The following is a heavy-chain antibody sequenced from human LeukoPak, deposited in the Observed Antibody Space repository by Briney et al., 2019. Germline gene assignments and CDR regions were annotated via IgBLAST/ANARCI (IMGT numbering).Heavy chain of an antibody. D-gene: IGHD3-16*01. Sequence: SETLSLTCAVYGGSFSGYYWSWIRQPPGKGLEWIGEINHSGSTNYNPSLKSRVTISVDTSKNQFSLKLSSVTAADTAVYYCARSPLRAFDIWGQGTMVTVSS. CDR1: GGSFSGYY. J-gene: IGHJ3*02. V-gene: IGHV4-34*01. CDR3: ARSPLRAFDI. CDR2: INHSGST.